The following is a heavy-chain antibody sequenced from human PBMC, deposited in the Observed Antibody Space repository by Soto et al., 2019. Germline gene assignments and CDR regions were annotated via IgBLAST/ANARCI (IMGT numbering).Heavy chain of an antibody. Sequence: GGSLRLSCAASGFTFSSYDMHWVRQATGKGLEWVSAIGTAGDTYYPGSVKGRFTISRENAKNPLYLQMNSLRAGDTAVYYCARDARGEGGGSSSLGDYMDVWGKGTTVTVSS. J-gene: IGHJ6*03. D-gene: IGHD6-6*01. CDR2: IGTAGDT. CDR3: ARDARGEGGGSSSLGDYMDV. CDR1: GFTFSSYD. V-gene: IGHV3-13*01.